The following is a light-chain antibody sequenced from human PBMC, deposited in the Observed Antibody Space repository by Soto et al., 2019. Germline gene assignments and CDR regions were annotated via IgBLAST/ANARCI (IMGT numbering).Light chain of an antibody. CDR1: QPVRDN. J-gene: IGKJ5*01. CDR3: QQYGSSST. V-gene: IGKV3D-15*01. Sequence: EGVRTQSPATLSVSPGERATLSCRASQPVRDNLGWYQQKPGQPPRILIYGAPTRATGIPARFSGSGSGTDFTLTISRLEPDDFAVYYCQQYGSSSTLGQGTRLEI. CDR2: GAP.